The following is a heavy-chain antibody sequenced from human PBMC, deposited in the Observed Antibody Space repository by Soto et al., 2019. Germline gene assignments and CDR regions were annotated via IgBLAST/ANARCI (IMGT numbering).Heavy chain of an antibody. CDR2: ISGSGGST. CDR1: GFTFSSYA. D-gene: IGHD3-3*01. J-gene: IGHJ4*02. V-gene: IGHV3-23*01. CDR3: AKDDGGDFWSGYYPHFDY. Sequence: GGSLRLSCAASGFTFSSYAMSWVRQAPGKGLEWVSAISGSGGSTYYADSVKGRFTISRDNSKNTLYLQMNSLRAEDTAVYYCAKDDGGDFWSGYYPHFDYWGQGTLVTVSS.